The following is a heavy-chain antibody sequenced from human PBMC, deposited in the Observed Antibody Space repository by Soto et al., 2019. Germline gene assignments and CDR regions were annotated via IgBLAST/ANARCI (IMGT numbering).Heavy chain of an antibody. V-gene: IGHV1-69*13. CDR2: IIPIFGTA. D-gene: IGHD1-26*01. CDR1: GGTFSSYA. CDR3: AREVSGSYSPNYGMDV. Sequence: ASVKVSCKASGGTFSSYAISWVRQAPGQGLEWMGGIIPIFGTANYAQKFQGRVTITADESTSTAYMELSSLRSEDTAVYYCAREVSGSYSPNYGMDVWGQGTTVTVSS. J-gene: IGHJ6*02.